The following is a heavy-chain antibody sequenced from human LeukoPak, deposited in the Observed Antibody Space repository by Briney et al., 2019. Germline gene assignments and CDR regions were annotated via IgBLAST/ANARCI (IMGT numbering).Heavy chain of an antibody. CDR3: ARDGYCSGGSCYNFDY. V-gene: IGHV3-33*01. CDR2: IRYDGSNK. CDR1: GFTFSSYG. Sequence: GRSLRLSCAASGFTFSSYGMHWVRQAPGKGLEWVAVIRYDGSNKYYADSVKGRFTISRDNSKNTLYLQMNSLRAEDTAVYYCARDGYCSGGSCYNFDYWGQGTLVTVSS. J-gene: IGHJ4*02. D-gene: IGHD2-15*01.